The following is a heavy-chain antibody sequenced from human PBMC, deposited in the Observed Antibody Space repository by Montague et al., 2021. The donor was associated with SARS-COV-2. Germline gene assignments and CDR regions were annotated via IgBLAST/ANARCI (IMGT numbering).Heavy chain of an antibody. V-gene: IGHV2-70*01. CDR1: GFSLITSGMC. J-gene: IGHJ4*02. CDR3: AHRDSGRIAAAGFDY. CDR2: IDWNDDK. D-gene: IGHD6-13*01. Sequence: PALVKPTQTLTLTCTFSGFSLITSGMCVTWIRQPPGKALEWLALIDWNDDKYYSTSLKTRLTISKDTSKNQVVLTMTNMDPVDTATYYCAHRDSGRIAAAGFDYWGQGTLVTVSS.